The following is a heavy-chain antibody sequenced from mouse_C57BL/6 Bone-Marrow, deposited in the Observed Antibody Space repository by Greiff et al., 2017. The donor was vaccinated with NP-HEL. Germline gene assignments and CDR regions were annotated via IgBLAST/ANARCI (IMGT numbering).Heavy chain of an antibody. D-gene: IGHD1-1*01. CDR1: GFTFSDYY. CDR2: ISNGGGST. Sequence: EVMLVESGGGLVQPGGSLKLSCAASGFTFSDYYMYWVRQTPEKRLEWVAYISNGGGSTYYPDTVKGRFTISRANAKNTLYLQMSRLKAEDTAMYYCARHGYYYGSSYVCYAMDYWGQGTSVTVSS. V-gene: IGHV5-12*01. CDR3: ARHGYYYGSSYVCYAMDY. J-gene: IGHJ4*01.